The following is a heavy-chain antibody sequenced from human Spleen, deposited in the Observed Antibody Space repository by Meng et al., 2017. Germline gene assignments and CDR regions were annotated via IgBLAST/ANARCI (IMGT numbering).Heavy chain of an antibody. Sequence: SETLSLTCTVSGGSISSSRYYCGWIRQPPGKGLEWIGSIYYSGSTYYNPSLKSRVTISVDTSKNQFSLKLSSVTAADTAVYYCARASGYSYGYAAFDIWGQGTMVTVSS. CDR1: GGSISSSRYY. V-gene: IGHV4-39*07. CDR2: IYYSGST. D-gene: IGHD5-18*01. J-gene: IGHJ3*02. CDR3: ARASGYSYGYAAFDI.